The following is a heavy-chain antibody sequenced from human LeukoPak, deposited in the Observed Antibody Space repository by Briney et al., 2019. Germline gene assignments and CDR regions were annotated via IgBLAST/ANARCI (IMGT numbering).Heavy chain of an antibody. J-gene: IGHJ4*02. D-gene: IGHD3-16*02. CDR2: IYYNGST. Sequence: SETLSLTCTVSGGSISSFYWSWIRQPPGKRLEWIGYIYYNGSTNYNPSLKSRVTISVDTSKNQFSLNLSSVTAADTAVYYCARQDYVWGSYRPADYWGQGTLVTVSS. V-gene: IGHV4-59*08. CDR3: ARQDYVWGSYRPADY. CDR1: GGSISSFY.